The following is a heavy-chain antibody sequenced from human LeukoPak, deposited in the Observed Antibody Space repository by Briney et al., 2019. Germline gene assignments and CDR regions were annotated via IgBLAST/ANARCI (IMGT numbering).Heavy chain of an antibody. CDR2: ISYDGYNK. CDR1: GFTFSSYA. D-gene: IGHD2-15*01. V-gene: IGHV3-30*04. J-gene: IGHJ4*02. Sequence: PGGSLRLSCAASGFTFSSYAMHWVRQAPGKGLEWVAVISYDGYNKDYADSVKGRFTISRDNSKSTLYLQMNSLRAEDTAVYYCARSRSGGSLLGYWGQGILVTVSS. CDR3: ARSRSGGSLLGY.